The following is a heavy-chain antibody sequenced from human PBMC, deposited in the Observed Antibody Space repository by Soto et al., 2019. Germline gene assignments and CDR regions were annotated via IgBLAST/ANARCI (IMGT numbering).Heavy chain of an antibody. J-gene: IGHJ6*02. CDR3: ARDAYCSSTSCSSPYYYYGMDV. CDR2: IIPIFGTA. Sequence: QVQLVQSGAEVQKPGSSVKVSCKASGGTFSSYAISWVRQAPGQGLEWMGGIIPIFGTANYAQKFQGRVTITADESTSTAYMELSSLRSEDTAVYYCARDAYCSSTSCSSPYYYYGMDVWGQGTTVTVSS. V-gene: IGHV1-69*01. D-gene: IGHD2-2*01. CDR1: GGTFSSYA.